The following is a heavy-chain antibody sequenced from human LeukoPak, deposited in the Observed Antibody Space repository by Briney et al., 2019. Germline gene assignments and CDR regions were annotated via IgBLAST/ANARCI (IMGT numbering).Heavy chain of an antibody. D-gene: IGHD2-21*02. CDR1: GFSFNSYG. CDR3: ARNYCGGDCWYYGMDV. Sequence: GSLRLSCAASGFSFNSYGMHWVRQAPGKGPEWVALISYDGNEKYYAESVKGRVTISRDNSKNTLSLQMNSLRAEDTAVYYCARNYCGGDCWYYGMDVWGQGTTVTVSS. J-gene: IGHJ6*02. CDR2: ISYDGNEK. V-gene: IGHV3-30*03.